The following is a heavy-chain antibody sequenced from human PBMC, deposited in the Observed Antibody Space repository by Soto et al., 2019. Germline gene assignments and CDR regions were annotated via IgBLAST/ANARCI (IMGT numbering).Heavy chain of an antibody. CDR3: ARDNGMAGSFDP. CDR2: IRIGSSTI. Sequence: EVQVVESGGGLVQPGGSLRLSCAASGFTFSSYSMNWARQAPGKGLEWVSYIRIGSSTIYYADSVKGRFTISRDEAKNSLYLQMNSLRDEDTAVYYCARDNGMAGSFDPWGQGTLVTVSS. J-gene: IGHJ5*02. CDR1: GFTFSSYS. V-gene: IGHV3-48*02. D-gene: IGHD2-8*01.